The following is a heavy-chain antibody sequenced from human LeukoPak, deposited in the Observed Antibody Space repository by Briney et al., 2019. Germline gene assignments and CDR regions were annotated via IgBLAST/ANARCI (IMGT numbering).Heavy chain of an antibody. CDR3: ARHLFPFFDY. CDR2: INHSGST. J-gene: IGHJ4*02. Sequence: SETLSLTCAVYGGSFSGYYWSWIRQPPGKGLEWIGEINHSGSTNYNPSLKSRVTISVDTSKNQFSLKLSSVTAADTAVYYCARHLFPFFDYWGQGTLVTVSS. V-gene: IGHV4-34*01. D-gene: IGHD2-21*01. CDR1: GGSFSGYY.